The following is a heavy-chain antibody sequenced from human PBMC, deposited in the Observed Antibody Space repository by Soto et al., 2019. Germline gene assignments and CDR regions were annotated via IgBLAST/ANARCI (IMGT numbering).Heavy chain of an antibody. CDR1: GGTFSSYT. D-gene: IGHD3-9*01. J-gene: IGHJ4*02. Sequence: ASVKVSCKASGGTFSSYTISWVRQAPGQRLEWMGWINAGNGNTKYSQKFQGRVTITRDTSASTAYMELSSLRSEDTAVYYCATEPLRYFDWLPIDYWGQGTLVTVSS. CDR3: ATEPLRYFDWLPIDY. CDR2: INAGNGNT. V-gene: IGHV1-3*01.